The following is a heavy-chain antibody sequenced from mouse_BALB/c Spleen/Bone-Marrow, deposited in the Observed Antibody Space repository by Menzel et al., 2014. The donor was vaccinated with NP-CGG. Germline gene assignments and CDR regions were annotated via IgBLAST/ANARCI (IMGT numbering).Heavy chain of an antibody. J-gene: IGHJ3*01. CDR2: IDPANGNT. Sequence: EVKLVESGVELVKPGASVKLSCTASGFNINDTYMHWVRQRPEQGLEWIGRIDPANGNTKYDPKFQGKATITADTSSNTAYLQLSSLTSEDTSVYYCASYYYGRSSFTYWGQGTLVTVSA. V-gene: IGHV14-3*02. CDR3: ASYYYGRSSFTY. D-gene: IGHD1-1*01. CDR1: GFNINDTY.